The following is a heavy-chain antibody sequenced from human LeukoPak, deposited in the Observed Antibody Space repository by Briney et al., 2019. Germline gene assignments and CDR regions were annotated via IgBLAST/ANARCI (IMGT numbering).Heavy chain of an antibody. CDR1: GGSISSSSYY. CDR2: IYYSGST. D-gene: IGHD4-17*01. V-gene: IGHV4-39*01. J-gene: IGHJ5*02. CDR3: ARLVYGDYAFDH. Sequence: SETLSLTCTVSGGSISSSSYYRGWIRQPPGKGLEWIGTIYYSGSTYYNPSLKSRVTISVETSKNQLSLKLSSLTAADAAVYYCARLVYGDYAFDHWGQGTLVTVSS.